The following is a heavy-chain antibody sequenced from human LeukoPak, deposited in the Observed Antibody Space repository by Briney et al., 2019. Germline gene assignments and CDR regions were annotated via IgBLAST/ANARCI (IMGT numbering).Heavy chain of an antibody. CDR2: ISSNGGST. CDR1: GFTFSIYA. V-gene: IGHV3-64D*09. Sequence: GGSLRLSCSASGFTFSIYAMHWVRQGPGKELECVSAISSNGGSTYYADSVKGRFTISRDNSKNTLYLQMSSLRPEDTAVYYCVQRAPAPADTYDYWGQGTLVTVSS. J-gene: IGHJ4*02. CDR3: VQRAPAPADTYDY. D-gene: IGHD6-25*01.